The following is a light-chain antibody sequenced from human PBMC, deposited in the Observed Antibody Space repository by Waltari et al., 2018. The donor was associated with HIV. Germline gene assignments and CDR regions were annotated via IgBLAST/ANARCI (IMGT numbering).Light chain of an antibody. CDR3: HQYGETSYT. J-gene: IGKJ2*01. CDR2: GAS. Sequence: IVLTQSPGTLSLSPGERVRLSCRASQTITSNYLAWFQQKPGQAPRLLSYGASNRATGIQDRFRGSGSGTDFTLTISRLEPEDFAVYYCHQYGETSYTFGQGTKLEIK. CDR1: QTITSNY. V-gene: IGKV3-20*01.